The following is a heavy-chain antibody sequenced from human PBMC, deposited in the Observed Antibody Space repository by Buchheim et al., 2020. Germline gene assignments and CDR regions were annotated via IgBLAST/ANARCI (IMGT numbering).Heavy chain of an antibody. CDR2: IYHSGST. J-gene: IGHJ4*02. D-gene: IGHD3-10*01. V-gene: IGHV4-4*02. CDR3: AKVTSGSPSLDC. CDR1: GGSISSAYW. Sequence: QVQLQESGPGLVKPSGTLSPTCAVSGGSISSAYWWNWVRQPPGQGLEWLGEIYHSGSTNYNPSLKSRVTISVDTSKSQFSLRLTAVTAADTAGYYCAKVTSGSPSLDCWGQGTL.